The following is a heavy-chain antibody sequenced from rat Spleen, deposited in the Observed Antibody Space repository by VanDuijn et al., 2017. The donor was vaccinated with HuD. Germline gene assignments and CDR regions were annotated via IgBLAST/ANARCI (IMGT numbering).Heavy chain of an antibody. V-gene: IGHV5-27*01. D-gene: IGHD1-10*01. CDR1: GFTFSNYY. Sequence: EVQLVESGGGLVQPGRSLKLSCAASGFTFSNYYMAWVRQAPTQGLEWVASISPSGGSTYYPDSVKGRFTISRDNANSTQYLQMNSLRSEDTATYYCATGQLDWYFDFWGPGTMVTVSS. J-gene: IGHJ1*01. CDR2: ISPSGGST. CDR3: ATGQLDWYFDF.